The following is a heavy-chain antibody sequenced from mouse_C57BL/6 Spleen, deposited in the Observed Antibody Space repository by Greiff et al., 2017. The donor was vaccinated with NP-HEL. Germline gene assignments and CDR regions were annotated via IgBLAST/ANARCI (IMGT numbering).Heavy chain of an antibody. Sequence: EVQGVESGGGLVKPGGSLKLSCAASGFTFSSYAMSWVRQTPEKRLAWVATISDGGCYTYYPDNVKGRFTLSRDKDKNNLYLQMSHLKSEDTAMYYCARENDGARTWFAYWGQGALVTVSA. CDR1: GFTFSSYA. CDR3: ARENDGARTWFAY. J-gene: IGHJ3*01. V-gene: IGHV5-4*01. CDR2: ISDGGCYT. D-gene: IGHD1-2*01.